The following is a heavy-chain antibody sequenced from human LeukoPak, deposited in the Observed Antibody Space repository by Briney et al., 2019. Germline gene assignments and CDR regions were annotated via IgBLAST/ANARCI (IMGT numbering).Heavy chain of an antibody. Sequence: GGSLRLSCAGSGFIFSNAWMSWVRQAPGKGLEWVSVIYSDGTTYYADSVKGRFTISRDNSKNTLYLQMNSLRAEDTAVYYCARDNWNVGAPFAIWGQGTMVTVSS. CDR2: IYSDGTT. J-gene: IGHJ3*02. V-gene: IGHV3-53*01. CDR3: ARDNWNVGAPFAI. CDR1: GFIFSNAW. D-gene: IGHD1-20*01.